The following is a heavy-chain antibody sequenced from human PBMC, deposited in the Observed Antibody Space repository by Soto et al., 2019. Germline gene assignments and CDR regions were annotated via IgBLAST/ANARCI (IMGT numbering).Heavy chain of an antibody. CDR1: GYNLGASY. Sequence: QVQLEQSGAEVKQTGASVKVSCKASGYNLGASYTYLVRQAPGRGLAGVGLMDPITGGTDYEERLRARVTLTRDTSINTAYIELRRLRSDDTAIYFCARGREAPYQFYSPLVMDVWGQGTTVTVSS. D-gene: IGHD2-15*01. CDR3: ARGREAPYQFYSPLVMDV. CDR2: MDPITGGT. J-gene: IGHJ6*02. V-gene: IGHV1-2*02.